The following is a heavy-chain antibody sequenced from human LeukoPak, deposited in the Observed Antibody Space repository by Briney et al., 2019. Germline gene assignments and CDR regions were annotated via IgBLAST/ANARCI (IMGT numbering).Heavy chain of an antibody. V-gene: IGHV3-23*01. J-gene: IGHJ4*02. D-gene: IGHD3-10*02. Sequence: GGSLRLSCAASGFTFSGYAMTWVRQAPGKGLEWVSAISGSGGSTYYADSVKGRFTISRGNSKNTLYLQMNSLRAEDTAVHYCAKYGVFGDTPRGHFDYWGQGTLVTVSS. CDR1: GFTFSGYA. CDR3: AKYGVFGDTPRGHFDY. CDR2: ISGSGGST.